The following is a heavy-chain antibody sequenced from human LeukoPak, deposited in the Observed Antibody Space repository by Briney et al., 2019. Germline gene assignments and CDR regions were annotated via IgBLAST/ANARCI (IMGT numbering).Heavy chain of an antibody. Sequence: GRSLRLSCAASGFTFSSYGMHWARQAPGKGLEWVAVISYDGSNKYYADSVKGRFTISRDNSKNTLYLQMNSLRAEDTAVYYCAKARSGYDRGYYYYGMDVWGQGTTVTVSS. V-gene: IGHV3-30*18. CDR3: AKARSGYDRGYYYYGMDV. CDR2: ISYDGSNK. D-gene: IGHD5-12*01. J-gene: IGHJ6*02. CDR1: GFTFSSYG.